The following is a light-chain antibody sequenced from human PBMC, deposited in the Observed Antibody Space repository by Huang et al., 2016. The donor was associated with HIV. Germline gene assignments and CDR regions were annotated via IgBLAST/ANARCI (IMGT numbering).Light chain of an antibody. Sequence: EIVMTQSPDTLSVSPGERATLSCRASQSFSSNLASYQQKPGQAPRVLIYGASTRAPGIPAWFSGSGSGTEFTLTIGSLQSEDFAVYSCQQYNNWPWTFGQGTRVEIK. CDR1: QSFSSN. V-gene: IGKV3-15*01. J-gene: IGKJ1*01. CDR3: QQYNNWPWT. CDR2: GAS.